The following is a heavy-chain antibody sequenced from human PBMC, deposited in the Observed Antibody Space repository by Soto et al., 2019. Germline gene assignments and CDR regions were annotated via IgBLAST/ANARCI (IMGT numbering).Heavy chain of an antibody. V-gene: IGHV4-59*01. CDR1: GGSISSYY. CDR3: ARGLNYYDSSAYYNWFDP. CDR2: IYYSGST. J-gene: IGHJ5*02. Sequence: SETLSLTCTVSGGSISSYYWSWIRQPPGKGLEWIGYIYYSGSTNYNPSLKSRVTISVDTSKNQFSLKLSSVTAADTAVYYCARGLNYYDSSAYYNWFDPWGQGTLVTVS. D-gene: IGHD3-22*01.